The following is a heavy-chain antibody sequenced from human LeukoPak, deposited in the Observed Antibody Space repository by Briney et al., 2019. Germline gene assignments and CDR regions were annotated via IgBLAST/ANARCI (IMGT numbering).Heavy chain of an antibody. CDR3: AKGGGYCSSTSCSNFDY. CDR1: GFTFSSYG. CDR2: IRYDGSNK. J-gene: IGHJ4*02. D-gene: IGHD2-2*01. Sequence: GGSLRLSCAASGFTFSSYGMHWVRQAPGKGLEWVAFIRYDGSNKYYADSVKGRFSISRDNSKNTLYLQMNSLRAEDTAVYYCAKGGGYCSSTSCSNFDYWGQGTLVTVSS. V-gene: IGHV3-30*02.